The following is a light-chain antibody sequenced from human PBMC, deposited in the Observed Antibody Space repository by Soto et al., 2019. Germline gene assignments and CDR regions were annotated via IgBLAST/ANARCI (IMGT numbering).Light chain of an antibody. CDR3: SSCTSSSSVI. Sequence: QSVLTQPASVSGSPGQSIAISCTGTSSDVGAYDYVSWYQQHPGKAPKLMIYDVKYRPSGVSNRFSGSKSGNTASLTISGLQAEDEADYYCSSCTSSSSVIFGGGTKLTVL. CDR1: SSDVGAYDY. J-gene: IGLJ2*01. CDR2: DVK. V-gene: IGLV2-14*01.